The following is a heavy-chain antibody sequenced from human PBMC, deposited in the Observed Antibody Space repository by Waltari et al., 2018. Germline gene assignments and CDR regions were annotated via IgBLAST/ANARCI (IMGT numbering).Heavy chain of an antibody. CDR1: GGSISSSSYY. V-gene: IGHV4-39*01. CDR3: ARRRFGEFDY. J-gene: IGHJ4*02. CDR2: IYYSGST. D-gene: IGHD3-10*01. Sequence: QLQLQESGPGLVKPSETLSLTCTVSGGSISSSSYYWGWIRQPPGKGLEWIGSIYYSGSTYYNPSINSRVTISVDTSKNQSALKQSAGTAANTAVYYCARRRFGEFDYWGQGTLVTVSS.